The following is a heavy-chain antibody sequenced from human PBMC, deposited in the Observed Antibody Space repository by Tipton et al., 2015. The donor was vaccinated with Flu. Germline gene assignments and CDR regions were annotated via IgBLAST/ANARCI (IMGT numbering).Heavy chain of an antibody. D-gene: IGHD4-11*01. J-gene: IGHJ5*01. CDR3: ARRDFSNYVSEPKNWFDF. CDR1: DDSISSGNDY. V-gene: IGHV4-61*02. CDR2: IYTGGST. Sequence: TLSLTCIVSDDSISSGNDYWSWIRQPAGKGLEWIGRIYTGGSTNYNPSLKSRVTISVDVSKNQFSLRLTSVTAADTAVYFCARRDFSNYVSEPKNWFDFWGQGTLVTVSS.